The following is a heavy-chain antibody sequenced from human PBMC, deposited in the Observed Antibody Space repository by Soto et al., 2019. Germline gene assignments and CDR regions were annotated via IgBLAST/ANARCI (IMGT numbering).Heavy chain of an antibody. Sequence: PGGSLRLSCAASGFTFSSYGMHWVRQAPGKGLEWVAVIWYDGSNKYYADSVKGRFTISRDNSKNTLYLQMNSLRAEDTAVYYCAKDSGGAPDFDYWGQGTLVTVSS. J-gene: IGHJ4*02. V-gene: IGHV3-30*02. CDR3: AKDSGGAPDFDY. CDR1: GFTFSSYG. D-gene: IGHD1-26*01. CDR2: IWYDGSNK.